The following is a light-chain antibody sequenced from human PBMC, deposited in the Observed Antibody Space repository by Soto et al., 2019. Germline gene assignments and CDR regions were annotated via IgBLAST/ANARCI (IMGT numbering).Light chain of an antibody. V-gene: IGKV1-39*01. CDR3: QQSYTTPRT. CDR1: QSISSY. Sequence: DIQMTQSPSSLSASVLDIGTITFMASQSISSYLNWYQQKPGKAPKLLIYAASSLQSGVPSRFSGSGSGTDFTLTISSLQPEDFATYYCQQSYTTPRTFGQGTKVDIK. CDR2: AAS. J-gene: IGKJ1*01.